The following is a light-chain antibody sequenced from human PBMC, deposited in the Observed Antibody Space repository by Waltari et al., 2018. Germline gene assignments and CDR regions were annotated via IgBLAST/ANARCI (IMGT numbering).Light chain of an antibody. CDR2: WAS. CDR3: QQYYTSPYT. V-gene: IGKV4-1*01. J-gene: IGKJ2*01. Sequence: DIVMTQSPDSLAVSLGERATIHFKSSQSVLYSSNNKKYLAWYQQKPGQPPKLLIYWASTRESGVPDRFSGSGSGTDFTLSISSLQAEDVAVYYCQQYYTSPYTFGQGTKLEIK. CDR1: QSVLYSSNNKKY.